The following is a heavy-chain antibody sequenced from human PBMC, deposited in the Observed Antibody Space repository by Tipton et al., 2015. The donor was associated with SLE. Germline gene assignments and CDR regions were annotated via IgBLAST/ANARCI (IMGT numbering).Heavy chain of an antibody. CDR3: ASGRSRLGYYDFWSGPRAFDY. Sequence: TLSLTCTVSGGSISSGGYSWSWIQQPPGKGLEWIGYIYYSGSTYYNPSLKSRVTISVDTSKNQFSLKLSSVTAADTAVYYCASGRSRLGYYDFWSGPRAFDYWGQGTLVTVSS. CDR1: GGSISSGGYS. V-gene: IGHV4-30-4*07. J-gene: IGHJ4*02. D-gene: IGHD3-3*01. CDR2: IYYSGST.